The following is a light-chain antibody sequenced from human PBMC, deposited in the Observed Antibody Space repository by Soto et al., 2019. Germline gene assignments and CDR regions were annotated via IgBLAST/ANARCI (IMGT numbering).Light chain of an antibody. J-gene: IGLJ1*01. CDR2: DVS. CDR1: SSDVGGYNF. CDR3: SSYTTSNARQIV. V-gene: IGLV2-14*01. Sequence: QSVLTQPASVSGSPGQSITISCTGTSSDVGGYNFVAWYQQHPGKAPKFMIYDVSNRPSGVSNRCSGSKSGNTASLTISGLQAEDEADYYCSSYTTSNARQIVLGTGTKLTVL.